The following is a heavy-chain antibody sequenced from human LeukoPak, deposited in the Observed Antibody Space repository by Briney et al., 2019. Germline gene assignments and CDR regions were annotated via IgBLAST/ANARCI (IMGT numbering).Heavy chain of an antibody. J-gene: IGHJ4*02. CDR1: GSTFTAYY. CDR3: ARDRFLSRASSTSPLDY. V-gene: IGHV1-2*02. Sequence: ASVKVSCKASGSTFTAYYMHWVRQAPGQGLEWMGWINPNSGGTYSAQKFQGRVTMTRDTSISTAYMELSRLRSDDTAVYYCARDRFLSRASSTSPLDYWGQGTLVTVSS. D-gene: IGHD2-2*01. CDR2: INPNSGGT.